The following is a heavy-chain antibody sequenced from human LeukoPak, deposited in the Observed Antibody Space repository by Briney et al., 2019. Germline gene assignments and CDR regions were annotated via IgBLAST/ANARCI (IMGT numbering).Heavy chain of an antibody. CDR2: ISYDGSDK. CDR1: GFTFSSYA. D-gene: IGHD6-19*01. V-gene: IGHV3-30*04. Sequence: PGGSLRLSCAASGFTFSSYAMQWVRQAPGKGLEWVAVISYDGSDKNYADSVKGRFTISRDNSKNTLYLQMNSLRADDTAVYYCAGAVCRSGGYYFDYWGQGTLVIVSS. CDR3: AGAVCRSGGYYFDY. J-gene: IGHJ4*02.